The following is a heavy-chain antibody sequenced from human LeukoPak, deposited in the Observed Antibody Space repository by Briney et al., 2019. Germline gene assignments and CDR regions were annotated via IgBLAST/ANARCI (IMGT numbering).Heavy chain of an antibody. J-gene: IGHJ6*04. CDR1: GFTFSGYA. Sequence: GGSLRLSCALSGFTFSGYAMTWVRQAPGKGLEWVSAIRGRGDASFYAESVKGRFTISRDNSKSTLYLQMNSLRAEDTAVYYCAKAPPDKWEYYYGMDVWCKGTTVTVSA. V-gene: IGHV3-23*01. CDR2: IRGRGDAS. CDR3: AKAPPDKWEYYYGMDV. D-gene: IGHD1-26*01.